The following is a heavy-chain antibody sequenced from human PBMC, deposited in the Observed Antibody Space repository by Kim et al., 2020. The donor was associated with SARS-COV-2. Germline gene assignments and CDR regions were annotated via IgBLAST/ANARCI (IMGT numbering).Heavy chain of an antibody. CDR3: SRDPGYSSSWYFAPHYYSYSGMDV. V-gene: IGHV1-18*01. J-gene: IGHJ6*02. Sequence: ASVKVSCKSSGYTFTSYGISWVRQAPGQGLEWMGCISAYNGNTNSAQKLQGRVTMTTDTSPSTAYMELRSLRSDDTAVYYCSRDPGYSSSWYFAPHYYSYSGMDVWGQGTTVTVSS. D-gene: IGHD6-13*01. CDR1: GYTFTSYG. CDR2: ISAYNGNT.